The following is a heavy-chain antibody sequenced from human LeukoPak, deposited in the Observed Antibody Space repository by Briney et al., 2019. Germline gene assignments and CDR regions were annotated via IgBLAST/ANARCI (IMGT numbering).Heavy chain of an antibody. J-gene: IGHJ1*01. CDR1: GYTFTSYG. CDR3: ARDGSTMISPEYFQH. D-gene: IGHD3-22*01. V-gene: IGHV1-18*01. Sequence: GASVKVSCKASGYTFTSYGISWVRQAPGQGLEWMGWISAYNGNTNYAQKLQGRVTMTTDTSTSTAYMELRSLRSDDTAVYYCARDGSTMISPEYFQHWARAPWSPSPQ. CDR2: ISAYNGNT.